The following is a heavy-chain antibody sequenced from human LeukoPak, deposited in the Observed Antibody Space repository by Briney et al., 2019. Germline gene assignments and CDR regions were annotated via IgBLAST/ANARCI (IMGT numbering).Heavy chain of an antibody. J-gene: IGHJ4*02. CDR3: ATLRGDGDYEYYFDY. CDR1: GGSICSYC. CDR2: IYYSGST. D-gene: IGHD4-17*01. Sequence: PSETLSLTCTVSGGSICSYCWSWIRQPPGKGLEWIGYIYYSGSTNYNPSLKSRVTISVDTSKNQFSLKLSSVTAADTAVYYCATLRGDGDYEYYFDYWGQGTLVTVSS. V-gene: IGHV4-59*01.